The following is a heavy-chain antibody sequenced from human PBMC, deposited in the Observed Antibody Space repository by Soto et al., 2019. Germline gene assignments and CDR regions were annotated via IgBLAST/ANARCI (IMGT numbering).Heavy chain of an antibody. CDR3: ARGGGSSWYSGGFDP. V-gene: IGHV4-59*01. D-gene: IGHD6-13*01. Sequence: SETLSLTCTVSGGYISSYYWSWIRQPPGKGLEWIGYIYYSGSTNYNPSLKSRVTISVDTSKNQFSLKLSSVTAADTAVYYCARGGGSSWYSGGFDPWGQGTLVTVSS. CDR2: IYYSGST. J-gene: IGHJ5*02. CDR1: GGYISSYY.